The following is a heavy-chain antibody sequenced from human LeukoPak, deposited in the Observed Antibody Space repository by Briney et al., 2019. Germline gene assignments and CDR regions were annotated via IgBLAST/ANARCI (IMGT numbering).Heavy chain of an antibody. CDR1: GFTFTDYY. D-gene: IGHD1-1*01. Sequence: GGSLRLSCSASGFTFTDYYMNWVRQAPGKGLEWVSGISGSGDTYSADSVTGLFTISRDNSRRTVFLQMDSLRAEDTALYYCAKGGSWTGTTYWGQGTLVTVSS. CDR3: AKGGSWTGTTY. V-gene: IGHV3-23*01. CDR2: ISGSGDT. J-gene: IGHJ4*02.